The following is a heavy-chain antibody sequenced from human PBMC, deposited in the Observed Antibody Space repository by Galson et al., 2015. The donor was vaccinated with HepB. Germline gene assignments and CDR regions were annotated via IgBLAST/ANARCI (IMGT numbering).Heavy chain of an antibody. CDR3: AISYYDILTAEDRVERFDY. J-gene: IGHJ4*02. V-gene: IGHV1-69*13. CDR1: GGTFSSYA. D-gene: IGHD3-9*01. CDR2: IIPIFGTA. Sequence: SVKVSCKASGGTFSSYAISWVRQAPGQGLEWMGGIIPIFGTANYAQKFQGRVTITADESTSTAYMELSSLRSEDTAVYYCAISYYDILTAEDRVERFDYWGQGTLVTVSS.